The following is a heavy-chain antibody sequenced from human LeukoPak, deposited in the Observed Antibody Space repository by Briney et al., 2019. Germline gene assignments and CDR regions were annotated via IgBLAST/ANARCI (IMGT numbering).Heavy chain of an antibody. J-gene: IGHJ4*02. V-gene: IGHV4-30-4*08. D-gene: IGHD2-15*01. Sequence: SETLCLTCTVSRGSISSGDYYWSWIRQPPGKGLEWIGYIYYSGSTYYNPSLKSRVTISVDTSKNQFSLKLSSVTAADTAVYYCARDCSGGSCYIDYWGQGTLVTVSS. CDR1: RGSISSGDYY. CDR2: IYYSGST. CDR3: ARDCSGGSCYIDY.